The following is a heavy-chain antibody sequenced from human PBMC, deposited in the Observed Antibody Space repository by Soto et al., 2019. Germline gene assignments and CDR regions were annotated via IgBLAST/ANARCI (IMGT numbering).Heavy chain of an antibody. CDR2: MNPNSGNP. V-gene: IGHV1-8*01. Sequence: QVQLVQSGAEVKKPGASVKVSCKASGYTFTSYDINWVRQATGQGLVWMGWMNPNSGNPAYAQKFLGRVTMTRNTSISPAYIELSSLRSEDTAVYYCARERTRGFDPWGQGTLVTVSS. CDR3: ARERTRGFDP. CDR1: GYTFTSYD. J-gene: IGHJ5*02.